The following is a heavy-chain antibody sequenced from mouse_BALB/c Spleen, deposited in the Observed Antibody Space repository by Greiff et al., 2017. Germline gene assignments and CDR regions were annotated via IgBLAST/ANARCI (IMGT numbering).Heavy chain of an antibody. J-gene: IGHJ3*01. CDR1: GFTFSSFG. V-gene: IGHV5-17*02. Sequence: EVNVVESGGGLVQPGGSRKLSCAASGFTFSSFGMHWVRQAPEKGLEWVAYISSGSSTIYYADTVKGRFTISRDNPKNTLFLQMTSLRSEDTAMYYCARSNYGNYVRFAYWGQGTLVTVSA. CDR3: ARSNYGNYVRFAY. D-gene: IGHD2-1*01. CDR2: ISSGSSTI.